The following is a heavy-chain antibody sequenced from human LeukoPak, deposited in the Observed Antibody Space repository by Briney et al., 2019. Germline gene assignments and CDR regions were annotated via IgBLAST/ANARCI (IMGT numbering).Heavy chain of an antibody. CDR1: GYTFTSYD. D-gene: IGHD3-10*01. CDR2: MNPNSGNT. CDR3: ARIHRYGSGSPRGFDP. V-gene: IGHV1-8*01. Sequence: ASVKVSCKASGYTFTSYDINWVRQATGQGLEWMGWMNPNSGNTGYAQKFQGRVTMTRNTSISTAYMELSSLRSEDTAVYYCARIHRYGSGSPRGFDPWGQGTLVTVSS. J-gene: IGHJ5*02.